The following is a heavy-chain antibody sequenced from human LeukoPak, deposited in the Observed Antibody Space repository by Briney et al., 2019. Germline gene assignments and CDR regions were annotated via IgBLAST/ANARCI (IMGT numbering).Heavy chain of an antibody. CDR3: ARVSTQAPKDITIFGVVTYTHLDYGMDV. J-gene: IGHJ6*02. D-gene: IGHD3-3*01. CDR1: GGTFSSYA. CDR2: IIPIFGIA. V-gene: IGHV1-69*04. Sequence: SVKVSCKASGGTFSSYAISWVRQAPGQGLEWMGRIIPIFGIANYAQKFRGRVTITADKSTSTAYMELSSLRSEDTAVYYCARVSTQAPKDITIFGVVTYTHLDYGMDVWGQGTTVTVSS.